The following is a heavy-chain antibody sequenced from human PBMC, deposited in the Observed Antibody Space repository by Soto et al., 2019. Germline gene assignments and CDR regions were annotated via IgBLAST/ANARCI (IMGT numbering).Heavy chain of an antibody. CDR3: ARGRYCSGGSCSYLTVFDY. J-gene: IGHJ4*02. Sequence: SETLSLTCAVYGGSFSGYYWSWIRQPPGKGLEWIGEINHSGSTNYNPSLKSRVTISVDTSKNQFSLKLSSVTAADTAVYYCARGRYCSGGSCSYLTVFDYWGQGTLVTVSS. CDR2: INHSGST. CDR1: GGSFSGYY. V-gene: IGHV4-34*01. D-gene: IGHD2-15*01.